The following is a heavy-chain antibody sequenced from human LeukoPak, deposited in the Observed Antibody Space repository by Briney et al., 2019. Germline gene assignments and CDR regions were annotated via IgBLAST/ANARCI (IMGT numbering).Heavy chain of an antibody. V-gene: IGHV4-59*10. CDR2: LYTSGST. Sequence: PSETLSLTCAVYGGSFSGYYWTWIRQSPEKGLEWIGRLYTSGSTTYNPSLQNRVTMSVDTSTNVFSLRMKSVTAADTAIYYCARTANWNMLGPFDLWGQGTLIIVSS. J-gene: IGHJ4*02. CDR3: ARTANWNMLGPFDL. D-gene: IGHD1-20*01. CDR1: GGSFSGYY.